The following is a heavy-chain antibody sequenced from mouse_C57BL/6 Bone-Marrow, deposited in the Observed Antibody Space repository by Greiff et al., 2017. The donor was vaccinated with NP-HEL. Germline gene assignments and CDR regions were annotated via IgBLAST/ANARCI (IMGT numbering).Heavy chain of an antibody. J-gene: IGHJ4*01. CDR3: VRSNKFITTVVATDYYAMDY. D-gene: IGHD1-1*01. V-gene: IGHV5-12*01. CDR2: ISNGGGST. CDR1: GFTFSDYY. Sequence: DVTLVESGGGLVQPGGSLKLSRAASGFTFSDYYMYWVRQTPEKRLEWVAYISNGGGSTYYPDTVKGRFTFSRDNATNTLYLQMSRLKSEDTAMYYCVRSNKFITTVVATDYYAMDYWGQGTSVTVSS.